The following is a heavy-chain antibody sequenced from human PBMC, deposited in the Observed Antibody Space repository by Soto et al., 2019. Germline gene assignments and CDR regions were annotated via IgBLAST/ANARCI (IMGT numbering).Heavy chain of an antibody. CDR2: ISGSGDST. Sequence: EVQLLESGGGLVQPGGSLRLSCAASGFTFSSYAMSWVRQAPGKGLEWVSVISGSGDSTYYADSVKGRFTISRDNSKNTLYLQMNSLRAEDTAVYYCARRGSGSYDDYWGQGTLVTGSS. CDR1: GFTFSSYA. D-gene: IGHD1-26*01. V-gene: IGHV3-23*01. CDR3: ARRGSGSYDDY. J-gene: IGHJ4*02.